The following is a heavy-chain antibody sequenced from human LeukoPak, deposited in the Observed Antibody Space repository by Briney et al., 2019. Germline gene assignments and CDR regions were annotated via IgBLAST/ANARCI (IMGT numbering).Heavy chain of an antibody. V-gene: IGHV4-59*08. CDR2: IYYSGST. D-gene: IGHD6-6*01. CDR3: ARHLSPYSSSYTYPFGLDV. Sequence: SETLSLTCTVSGGSLSSYYWSWIRQPPGKGLEWMGYIYYSGSTNYNPSLKSRVTISKDTSRNQFSLKLRSVTAADTPVYFCARHLSPYSSSYTYPFGLDVWGQGTTVTVS. CDR1: GGSLSSYY. J-gene: IGHJ6*02.